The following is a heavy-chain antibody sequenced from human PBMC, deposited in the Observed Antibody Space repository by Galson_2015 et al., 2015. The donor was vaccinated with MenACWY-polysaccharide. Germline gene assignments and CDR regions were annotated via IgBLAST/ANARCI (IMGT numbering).Heavy chain of an antibody. CDR1: GFTLTDHY. J-gene: IGHJ4*02. CDR2: INPDSGDT. V-gene: IGHV1-2*06. CDR3: ASQRESGASYFPSDF. Sequence: SVKVSCKASGFTLTDHYIHWVRQAPGQGLEWMGRINPDSGDTAFAQKFQGRVTLTRDTSITTVYMELSRLTSDGTAPYFCASQRESGASYFPSDFGGQGTLLTVSS. D-gene: IGHD2-21*01.